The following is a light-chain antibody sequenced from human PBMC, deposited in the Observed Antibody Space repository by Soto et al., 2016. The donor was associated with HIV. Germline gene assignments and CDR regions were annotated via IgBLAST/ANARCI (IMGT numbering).Light chain of an antibody. CDR1: QTIDNY. CDR3: QQANSFPRT. J-gene: IGKJ2*01. Sequence: DIQMTQSPSSLSASVEDKVTITCRASQTIDNYLNWYQQKAGKAPKLLIYAASKLQSGVPPRFSGSGSGTDFTLTTSSLQPEDFATYYCQQANSFPRTFGQGTKAGDQT. CDR2: AAS. V-gene: IGKV1-39*01.